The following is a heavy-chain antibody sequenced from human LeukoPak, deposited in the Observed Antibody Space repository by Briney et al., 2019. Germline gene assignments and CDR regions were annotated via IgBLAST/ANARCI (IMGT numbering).Heavy chain of an antibody. Sequence: GGSLRLSCAASGFTFSNYWMHWVRQAPGKGLVWVSRISNDAGSTTYADSVKGRFTISRDNTKNTLYLQMNSLRAEDTAVYYCAVGDNPGALDYWGQGTLVTVSS. J-gene: IGHJ4*02. D-gene: IGHD1-14*01. CDR1: GFTFSNYW. V-gene: IGHV3-74*01. CDR3: AVGDNPGALDY. CDR2: ISNDAGST.